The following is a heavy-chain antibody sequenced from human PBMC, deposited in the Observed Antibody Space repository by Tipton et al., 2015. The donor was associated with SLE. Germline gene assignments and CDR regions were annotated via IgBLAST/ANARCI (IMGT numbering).Heavy chain of an antibody. CDR3: ARGDCSSTSCLDY. J-gene: IGHJ4*02. Sequence: TLSLTCAVYGGSFSGYYWSWIRQPPGKGLEWIGEINHSGSTNYNSSLKSRVTISVDTSKNQFSLKLSSVTAADTAVYYCARGDCSSTSCLDYWGQGTLVTVSS. D-gene: IGHD2-2*01. V-gene: IGHV4-34*01. CDR2: INHSGST. CDR1: GGSFSGYY.